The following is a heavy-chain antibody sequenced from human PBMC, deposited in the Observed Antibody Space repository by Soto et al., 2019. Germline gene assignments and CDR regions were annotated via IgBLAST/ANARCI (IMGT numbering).Heavy chain of an antibody. CDR1: GYTFTDYY. J-gene: IGHJ6*02. Sequence: ASVKVSCKVSGYTFTDYYMHWVQQAPGKGLEWMGLVDPEDGETIYAEKFQGRVTITADTSTDTAYMELSSLRSEDTAVYYCATDRGYCSSTSCYTSYYYGMDVWGQGTTVTVSS. D-gene: IGHD2-2*02. V-gene: IGHV1-69-2*01. CDR2: VDPEDGET. CDR3: ATDRGYCSSTSCYTSYYYGMDV.